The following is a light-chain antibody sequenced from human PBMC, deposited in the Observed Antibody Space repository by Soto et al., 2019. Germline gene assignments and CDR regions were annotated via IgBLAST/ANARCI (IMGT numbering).Light chain of an antibody. J-gene: IGKJ1*01. CDR1: QSISSW. CDR2: KES. V-gene: IGKV1-5*03. Sequence: DIQMTQSPSTLSASVGDRVTITCRASQSISSWLAWYQQKPGKAPKLLMYKESSLESGVPSRFSGSGSGTEFTLTISSLQPDDFATYYCQHYNSYSEAFGQGTKVDIK. CDR3: QHYNSYSEA.